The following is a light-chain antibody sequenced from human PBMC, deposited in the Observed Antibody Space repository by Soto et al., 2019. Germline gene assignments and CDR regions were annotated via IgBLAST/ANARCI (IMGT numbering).Light chain of an antibody. Sequence: QSVLTQPPSVSGAPGQRVTISCTGRSSNIGARYDVQWYQQVPGTAPKLLIFGNSNRPSGVPDRFSGSKSGTSASLAITGLQAEDEADYYCQSYDSSLSALVFGGGTQLTVL. V-gene: IGLV1-40*01. CDR3: QSYDSSLSALV. CDR2: GNS. CDR1: SSNIGARYD. J-gene: IGLJ3*02.